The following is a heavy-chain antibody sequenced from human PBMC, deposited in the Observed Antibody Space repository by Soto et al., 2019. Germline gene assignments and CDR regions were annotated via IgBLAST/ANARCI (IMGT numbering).Heavy chain of an antibody. V-gene: IGHV1-69*01. Sequence: QVQLVQSGAEVKKPGSSVKVSCKASGGTFSSYAISWVRQAPGQGLEWMGGIIPIFGTANYAQKFQGRVTINADESTSTAYMELSSLRSEDTALYYCARDPGDGYKGYYYDGMDVWGQGTTVTVSS. D-gene: IGHD5-12*01. CDR2: IIPIFGTA. CDR1: GGTFSSYA. J-gene: IGHJ6*02. CDR3: ARDPGDGYKGYYYDGMDV.